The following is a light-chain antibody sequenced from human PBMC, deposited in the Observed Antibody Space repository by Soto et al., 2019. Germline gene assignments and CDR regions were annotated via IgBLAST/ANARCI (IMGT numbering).Light chain of an antibody. CDR1: QSINSW. CDR3: QQYHTYPWT. J-gene: IGKJ1*01. V-gene: IGKV1-5*03. Sequence: DIPMTQSPSTLSASVGDRVTITCRASQSINSWLAWFQQKPGKAPKLLMHKASSLESGVPSRFSGSGSGTEFTLTITSLQPDDFATYYCQQYHTYPWTFGQGTKVEIK. CDR2: KAS.